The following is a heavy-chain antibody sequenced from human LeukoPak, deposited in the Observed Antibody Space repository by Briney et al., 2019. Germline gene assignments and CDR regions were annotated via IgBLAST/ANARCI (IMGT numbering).Heavy chain of an antibody. J-gene: IGHJ4*02. CDR3: ARDQGSLTISWHRGY. D-gene: IGHD3-10*01. CDR1: GYTFTCYH. CDR2: INPYSGDT. Sequence: ASVKVSCKASGYTFTCYHIHWVRQAPGQGLEWMGRINPYSGDTNFAQKFQGRVTMTRDTSITTAYMDLSSLTPDDTAVYFCARDQGSLTISWHRGYWGQGTQVTVSS. V-gene: IGHV1-2*06.